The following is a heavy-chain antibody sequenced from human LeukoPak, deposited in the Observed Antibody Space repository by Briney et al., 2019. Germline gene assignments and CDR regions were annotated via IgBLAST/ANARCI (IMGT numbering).Heavy chain of an antibody. CDR3: ARGVVAATGYDY. Sequence: SETLSLTCAVYGGSFSGYYWSWIRQPPGKGLEWIGEINHSGSTNYNPSLKSRVTISVDTLKNQFSLKMSSVTAADTATYYCARGVVAATGYDYWGQGTLVTVSS. CDR2: INHSGST. V-gene: IGHV4-34*01. CDR1: GGSFSGYY. J-gene: IGHJ4*02. D-gene: IGHD2-15*01.